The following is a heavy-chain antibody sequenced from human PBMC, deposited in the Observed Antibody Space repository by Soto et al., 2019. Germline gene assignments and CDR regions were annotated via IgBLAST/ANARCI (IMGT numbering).Heavy chain of an antibody. CDR3: ASVSRCSSTSCQYYYGMDV. V-gene: IGHV1-3*01. D-gene: IGHD2-2*01. CDR2: FNAGNGNT. Sequence: QVQLVQSGAEVRKLGAPVKVSCRASGYTFPTKLMHWVPKAPGKGLERWGWFNAGNGNTKNSQRFQGRVTITRDTSASTAYMELSSLRSEDTAVYYCASVSRCSSTSCQYYYGMDVWGQGTTVTVSS. CDR1: GYTFPTKL. J-gene: IGHJ6*02.